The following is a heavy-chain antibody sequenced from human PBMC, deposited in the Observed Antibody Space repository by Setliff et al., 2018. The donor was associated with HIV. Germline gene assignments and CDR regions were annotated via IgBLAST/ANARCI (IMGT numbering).Heavy chain of an antibody. CDR2: IYYSGRT. V-gene: IGHV4-39*07. J-gene: IGHJ4*02. CDR3: ALGSSGYPFDH. D-gene: IGHD3-22*01. CDR1: GGSISSCSYY. Sequence: SETLSLTCTVSGGSISSCSYYWGWIRQSPGKGLEWIGNIYYSGRTDYNPSLKSRVTISVDTSKEQFSLKLSSVTAADTAMYYCALGSSGYPFDHWGQGTLVTVSS.